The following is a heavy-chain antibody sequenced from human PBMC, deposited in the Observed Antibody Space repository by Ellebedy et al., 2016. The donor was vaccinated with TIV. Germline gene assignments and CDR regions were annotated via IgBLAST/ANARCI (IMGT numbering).Heavy chain of an antibody. CDR3: ARVIMPGKADY. V-gene: IGHV1-3*01. D-gene: IGHD2-8*01. Sequence: ASVKVSXKASGYSFTGYYMHWVRQAPGQRLEWMGWINAGNGNTKYSQKFQGRVTITRDTSASTACMELRSLRSDDTAVYYCARVIMPGKADYWGQGTLVTVSS. CDR2: INAGNGNT. J-gene: IGHJ4*02. CDR1: GYSFTGYY.